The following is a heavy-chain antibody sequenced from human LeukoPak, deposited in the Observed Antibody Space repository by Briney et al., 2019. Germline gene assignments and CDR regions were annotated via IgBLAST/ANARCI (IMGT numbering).Heavy chain of an antibody. V-gene: IGHV4-59*01. Sequence: SETLSLTCTVSGGSISSYYWSWIRQPPGKGLEWIGYIYYSGTTKYNPSLGSRVTISVDTSKNQFSLRLTSVTAADTAVYYCARGGSYYDYWGQGTLVTVSS. J-gene: IGHJ4*02. CDR1: GGSISSYY. D-gene: IGHD1-26*01. CDR2: IYYSGTT. CDR3: ARGGSYYDY.